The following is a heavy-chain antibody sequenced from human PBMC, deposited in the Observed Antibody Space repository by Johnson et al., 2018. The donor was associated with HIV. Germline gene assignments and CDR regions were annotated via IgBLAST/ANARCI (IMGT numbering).Heavy chain of an antibody. CDR2: IWYDGSNK. CDR1: GFTFSSYG. Sequence: VQLLESGGGVVQPGRSLRLSCAASGFTFSSYGMHWVRQAPGKGLEWVAVIWYDGSNKYYADSVKGRFTISRDNSKNTLYLQMNSLRAEDTAVYYCTTAIVIDAFDIWGQGTMVTVSS. V-gene: IGHV3-30*19. CDR3: TTAIVIDAFDI. J-gene: IGHJ3*02. D-gene: IGHD3-16*02.